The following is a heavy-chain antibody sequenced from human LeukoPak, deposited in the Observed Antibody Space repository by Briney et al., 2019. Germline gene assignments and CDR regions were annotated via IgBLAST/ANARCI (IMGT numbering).Heavy chain of an antibody. Sequence: SETLSLTCSVSGGSISRYYWSWIRQPPGKGLEWILYIDNSGGANYNPSLKSRVTISVDTSKNQFSLKMTSVTAADTPVYYCAGEKGENYYSSGLLEHWGQGTLVTV. J-gene: IGHJ4*02. CDR3: AGEKGENYYSSGLLEH. CDR2: IDNSGGA. CDR1: GGSISRYY. D-gene: IGHD3-22*01. V-gene: IGHV4-59*12.